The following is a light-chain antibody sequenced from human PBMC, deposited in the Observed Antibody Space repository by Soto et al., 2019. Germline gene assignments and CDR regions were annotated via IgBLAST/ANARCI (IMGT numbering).Light chain of an antibody. CDR1: QSISSY. J-gene: IGKJ2*01. CDR2: AAS. V-gene: IGKV1-39*01. Sequence: DIQMTQSPSSLSASVGDRVPIACRASQSISSYLNWYQQKPGKAPKLLLYAASSLQSGVPSRFSGSGPGTEFTLTSSSLQPEDFATDYCQQRYSTPATFGQGTKLEIK. CDR3: QQRYSTPAT.